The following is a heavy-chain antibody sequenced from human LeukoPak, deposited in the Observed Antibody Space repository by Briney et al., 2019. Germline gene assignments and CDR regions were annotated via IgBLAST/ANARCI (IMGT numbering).Heavy chain of an antibody. CDR1: GGTFSSYA. D-gene: IGHD2-2*01. CDR3: ARDDGSTGDWFDP. V-gene: IGHV1-69*04. J-gene: IGHJ5*02. CDR2: IIPILGIA. Sequence: SVKVSCKASGGTFSSYAISWLRQAPGQGLEWMGWIIPILGIANYAQKFQGRVTMTRDTSISTAYMELSRLRSDDTAVYYCARDDGSTGDWFDPWGQGTLVTVSS.